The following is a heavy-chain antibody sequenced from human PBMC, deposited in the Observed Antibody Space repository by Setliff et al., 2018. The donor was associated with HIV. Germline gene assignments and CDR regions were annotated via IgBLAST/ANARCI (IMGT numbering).Heavy chain of an antibody. V-gene: IGHV4-31*01. CDR3: ARLTGIYYYDISHHTSGYYYYYMDV. D-gene: IGHD3-22*01. CDR2: INNTGST. J-gene: IGHJ6*03. CDR1: GGSISSGGFY. Sequence: PSETLSLTCTVTGGSISSGGFYLTWIRQHPGKGLEWIGYINNTGSTYHSPYLESLVTISIDTSKNQFSLKLSYVTPADTAVYYCARLTGIYYYDISHHTSGYYYYYMDVWGKGTTVTVSS.